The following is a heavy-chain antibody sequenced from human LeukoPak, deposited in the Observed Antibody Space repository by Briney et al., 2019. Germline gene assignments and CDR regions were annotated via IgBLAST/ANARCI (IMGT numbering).Heavy chain of an antibody. CDR3: ARDANAGYSVNWFDP. Sequence: GGSLRLSCAASGFTLSRHWMSWVRQAPGKGLEWVANTKQDGSEKHYVDSVKGRFTISRDNAKNSLYLQMDSLRAEDTAIYYCARDANAGYSVNWFDPWGQGTLVTVSS. J-gene: IGHJ5*01. CDR1: GFTLSRHW. V-gene: IGHV3-7*03. D-gene: IGHD5/OR15-5a*01. CDR2: TKQDGSEK.